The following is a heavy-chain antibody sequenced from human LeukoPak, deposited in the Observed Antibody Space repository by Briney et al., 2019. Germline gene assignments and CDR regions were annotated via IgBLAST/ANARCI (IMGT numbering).Heavy chain of an antibody. Sequence: SETLSLTCTVSGDSISTFHWSWIRQPPGRGLEWIAFNHNTGSTNYNPSLNSRVTILVDTSENQFSLKLSSVTAADTAVYYCARHVHCSGGSCYRYGMDVWGQGTTVTVSS. D-gene: IGHD2-15*01. J-gene: IGHJ6*02. V-gene: IGHV4-59*08. CDR2: NHNTGST. CDR1: GDSISTFH. CDR3: ARHVHCSGGSCYRYGMDV.